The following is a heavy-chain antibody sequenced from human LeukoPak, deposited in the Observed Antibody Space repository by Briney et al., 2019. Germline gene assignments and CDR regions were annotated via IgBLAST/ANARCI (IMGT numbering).Heavy chain of an antibody. CDR1: GGTFSSYA. D-gene: IGHD2-21*01. Sequence: ASVKVSCKASGGTFSSYAISWVRQAPGQGLEWMGWINPNSGGTNYAQKFQGRVTMTRDTSISTAYMELSRLRSDDTAVYYCARANSIVVVSNWFDPWGQGTLVTVSS. CDR2: INPNSGGT. CDR3: ARANSIVVVSNWFDP. V-gene: IGHV1-2*02. J-gene: IGHJ5*02.